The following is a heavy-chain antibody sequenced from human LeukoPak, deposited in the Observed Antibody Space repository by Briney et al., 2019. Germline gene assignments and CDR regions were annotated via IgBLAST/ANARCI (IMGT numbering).Heavy chain of an antibody. CDR1: GYTFTDYY. Sequence: ASVKVCFTASGYTFTDYYIHWVRQAPGQELEWLGWINPNSADTSYAQKFQGRVTMTRDTSTSTAYMELSSLKSDETAVYFCARVKGDYFFDYWGLGTLVTVSS. CDR2: INPNSADT. CDR3: ARVKGDYFFDY. J-gene: IGHJ4*01. V-gene: IGHV1-2*02. D-gene: IGHD2-21*01.